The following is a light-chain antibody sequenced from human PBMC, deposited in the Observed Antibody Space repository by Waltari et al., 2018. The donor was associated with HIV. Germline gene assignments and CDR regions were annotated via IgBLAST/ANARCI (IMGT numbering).Light chain of an antibody. CDR1: RSNIGNNF. Sequence: QSVLTQTPSMSRPPGQRVFISCSGSRSNIGNNFVSWFQQVSGRAPKLIIYNSDQPPSGVPDRVSAAKSGSSASLAITGLQSDDEAVYFCASRDDNLSHWVFGGGTKLTV. CDR3: ASRDDNLSHWV. J-gene: IGLJ3*02. V-gene: IGLV1-47*02. CDR2: NSD.